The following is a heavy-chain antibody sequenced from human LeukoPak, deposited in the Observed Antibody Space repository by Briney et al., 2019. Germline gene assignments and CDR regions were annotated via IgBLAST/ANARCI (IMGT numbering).Heavy chain of an antibody. CDR2: IYTSGST. CDR1: GGSISSYY. CDR3: ARVSHIAAAGTSYYMDV. Sequence: SETLSLTCTVSGGSISSYYWSWIRQPAGKGLEWIGRIYTSGSTNYNPSLKSRVTMSVDTSKNQFSLKLSSVTAADTAVYYCARVSHIAAAGTSYYMDVWGKGTTVTVSS. V-gene: IGHV4-4*07. D-gene: IGHD6-13*01. J-gene: IGHJ6*03.